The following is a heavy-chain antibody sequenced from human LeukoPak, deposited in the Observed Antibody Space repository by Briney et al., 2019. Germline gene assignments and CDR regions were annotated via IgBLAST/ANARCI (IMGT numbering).Heavy chain of an antibody. J-gene: IGHJ4*02. CDR1: GFTFSSYW. V-gene: IGHV3-7*05. D-gene: IGHD2-15*01. Sequence: GGSLRLSCVVSGFTFSSYWMSWVRQAPGKGLEWVANIKHDGSDKYYVDSMKGRFTISRDNAKNSLFLQMNSLRAEDTAVYYCARGGSSPEYWGQGTLVTVSS. CDR2: IKHDGSDK. CDR3: ARGGSSPEY.